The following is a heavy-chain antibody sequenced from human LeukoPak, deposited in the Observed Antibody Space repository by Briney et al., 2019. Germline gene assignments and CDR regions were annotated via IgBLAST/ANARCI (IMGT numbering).Heavy chain of an antibody. CDR3: ARDQNGMDV. D-gene: IGHD2/OR15-2a*01. Sequence: RQAPGXXLEWMGWINPSSGGTDYAQKFLGRVTVTRDTSISTAYMELSRLTSDDTAVYYCARDQNGMDVWGQGTTVTVSS. CDR2: INPSSGGT. J-gene: IGHJ6*02. V-gene: IGHV1-2*02.